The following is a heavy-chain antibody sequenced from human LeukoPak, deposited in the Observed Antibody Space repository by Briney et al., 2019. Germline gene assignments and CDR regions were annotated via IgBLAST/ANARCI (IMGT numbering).Heavy chain of an antibody. D-gene: IGHD3-22*01. J-gene: IGHJ4*02. CDR1: GFTFSSYS. V-gene: IGHV3-48*01. CDR3: TRDDSSGYPTTLDY. Sequence: PGGSLRLSCAASGFTFSSYSMNWARQAPGKGLEWVSYISSSSSTIYYADSVKGRFTISRDNAKNSLYLQMNSLRAEDTAVYYCTRDDSSGYPTTLDYWGQGTLVTVSS. CDR2: ISSSSSTI.